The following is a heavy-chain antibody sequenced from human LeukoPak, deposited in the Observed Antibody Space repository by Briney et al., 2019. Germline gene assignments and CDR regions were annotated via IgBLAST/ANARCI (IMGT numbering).Heavy chain of an antibody. CDR3: ARVPGYSGYFYGMDV. J-gene: IGHJ6*02. V-gene: IGHV3-74*01. CDR1: GFTFSSDW. CDR2: INDDGSGK. Sequence: GGSLRLSCAASGFTFSSDWMHWVRQAPGKGLVWVSRINDDGSGKGYADSVKGRFTISRDNAKNTLYLQMNSLRAEDTAVYYCARVPGYSGYFYGMDVWGQGTTVTVSS. D-gene: IGHD5-12*01.